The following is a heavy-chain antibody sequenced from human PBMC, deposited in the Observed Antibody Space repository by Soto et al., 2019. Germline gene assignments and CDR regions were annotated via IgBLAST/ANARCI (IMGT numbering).Heavy chain of an antibody. CDR3: ARDLHYSSGWTVEDYYMDV. CDR2: IWYDGSNK. Sequence: SHRLRYAVAGFTFSNYGMRWVRQGPGKGLEWVAVIWYDGSNKYYADSVKGRFTISRDNSKNTLYLQMNSLRAEDTAVYYCARDLHYSSGWTVEDYYMDVWGKGTTVTVSS. V-gene: IGHV3-33*01. J-gene: IGHJ6*03. CDR1: GFTFSNYG. D-gene: IGHD6-19*01.